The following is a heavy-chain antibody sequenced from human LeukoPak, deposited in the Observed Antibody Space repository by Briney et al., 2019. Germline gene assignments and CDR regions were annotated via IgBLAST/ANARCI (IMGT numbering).Heavy chain of an antibody. Sequence: PSETLSLTCAVYGGSFSGYYWSWIPQPPGKGLEWIGEINHSGSTNYNPFLKSRVTISVDTSKNQFSLKLSSVTAADTAVYYCAYGGSFFSDYWGQGTLVTVSS. V-gene: IGHV4-34*01. CDR2: INHSGST. CDR1: GGSFSGYY. D-gene: IGHD5-12*01. CDR3: AYGGSFFSDY. J-gene: IGHJ4*02.